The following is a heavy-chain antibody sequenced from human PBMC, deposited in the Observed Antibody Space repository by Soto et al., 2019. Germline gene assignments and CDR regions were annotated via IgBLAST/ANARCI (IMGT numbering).Heavy chain of an antibody. CDR1: GYTFTSYY. CDR3: ASGAGTTFGMDV. Sequence: ASVKVSCKASGYTFTSYYMHWVRQAPGQGLEWMGIINPSGGSTSYAQKFKGRVTMTRDTSTSTVYMELSSLRSEDTAVYYCASGAGTTFGMDVWGQGTTVTVSS. J-gene: IGHJ6*02. CDR2: INPSGGST. D-gene: IGHD1-7*01. V-gene: IGHV1-46*01.